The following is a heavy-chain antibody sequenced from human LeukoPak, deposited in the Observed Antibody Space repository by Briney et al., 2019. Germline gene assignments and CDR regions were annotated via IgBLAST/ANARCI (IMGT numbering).Heavy chain of an antibody. CDR1: GLTVSSNY. V-gene: IGHV3-30*03. CDR2: ISYDGSNK. J-gene: IGHJ4*02. D-gene: IGHD1-26*01. Sequence: GGSLRLSCAASGLTVSSNYMSWVRQAPGKGLEWVAVISYDGSNKYYADSVKGRFTISRDNSKNKLYLQMNSLRAEDTAVYYCARDPHSSGILPLDYWGQGTLVTVSS. CDR3: ARDPHSSGILPLDY.